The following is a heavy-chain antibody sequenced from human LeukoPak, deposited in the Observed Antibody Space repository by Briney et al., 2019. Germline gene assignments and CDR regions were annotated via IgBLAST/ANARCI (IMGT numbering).Heavy chain of an antibody. D-gene: IGHD5-18*01. J-gene: IGHJ3*02. CDR3: ARGGGYSNGYAFDI. Sequence: SETLSLTCAVYGGSFSGYYWSWIRQPPGKGLEWIGEINHSGSTNYNPSLKSRVTISVDTSKNQFSLKLSSVTAADTAVFYCARGGGYSNGYAFDIWGQGTMVTVS. CDR1: GGSFSGYY. CDR2: INHSGST. V-gene: IGHV4-34*01.